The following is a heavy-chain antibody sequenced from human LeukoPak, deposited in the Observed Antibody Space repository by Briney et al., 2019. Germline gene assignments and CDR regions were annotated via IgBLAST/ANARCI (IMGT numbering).Heavy chain of an antibody. Sequence: GGSLRLSCEASGFIVGTTYLSWVRQAPGKGLECVSVIYSGGSTFYADSVKGRFTISRDNSKNTLYLQMNSLGADDTAVYYCARVPGESFDIWGQGIMVTVSS. J-gene: IGHJ3*02. CDR2: IYSGGST. D-gene: IGHD3-10*01. CDR1: GFIVGTTY. V-gene: IGHV3-53*01. CDR3: ARVPGESFDI.